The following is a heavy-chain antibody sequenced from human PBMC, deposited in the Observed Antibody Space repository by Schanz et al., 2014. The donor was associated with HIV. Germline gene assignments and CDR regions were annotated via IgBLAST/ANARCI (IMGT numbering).Heavy chain of an antibody. CDR1: GFTFSTYA. CDR3: ARGGIWEWDQPDFDY. D-gene: IGHD2-15*01. V-gene: IGHV3-23*04. Sequence: EVQLVESGGGLVQPGGSLRLSCAASGFTFSTYAMSWVCQAPEKGLEWVSSAGTGGDTYYADSVKGRFTISRDNSKNTLYLQMNSLRAEDSAVYYCARGGIWEWDQPDFDYWGQGTLVTVSS. CDR2: AGTGGDT. J-gene: IGHJ4*02.